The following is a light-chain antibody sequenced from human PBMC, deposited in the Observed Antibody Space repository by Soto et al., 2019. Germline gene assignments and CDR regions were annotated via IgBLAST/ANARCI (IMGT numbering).Light chain of an antibody. V-gene: IGKV1-5*01. CDR2: DAS. J-gene: IGKJ2*01. CDR1: QNISNW. Sequence: DIQMTQSPPTLSASVGDRVTITCRASQNISNWLAWYQQRPGRAPNLLIHDASTLESGVPSRFSGSGSVTEFTLTISSLQPDDFATYYCQQYYTLYTFGQGTKLEIK. CDR3: QQYYTLYT.